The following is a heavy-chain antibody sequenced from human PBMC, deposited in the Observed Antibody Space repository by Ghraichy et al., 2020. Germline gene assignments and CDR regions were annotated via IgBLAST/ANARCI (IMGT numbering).Heavy chain of an antibody. Sequence: GGSLRLSCAASGFTFSNAWMSWVRQAPGKGLEWVGRIKSKTDGGTTDYAAPVKGRFTISRDDSKNTLYLQMNSLKTEDTAVYYCTTRRVVVPAAIGLVWFDPWGQGTLVTVSS. CDR1: GFTFSNAW. V-gene: IGHV3-15*01. CDR3: TTRRVVVPAAIGLVWFDP. D-gene: IGHD2-2*02. J-gene: IGHJ5*02. CDR2: IKSKTDGGTT.